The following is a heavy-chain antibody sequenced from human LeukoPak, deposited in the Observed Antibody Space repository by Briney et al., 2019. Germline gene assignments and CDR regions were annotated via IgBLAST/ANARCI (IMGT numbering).Heavy chain of an antibody. D-gene: IGHD1-1*01. CDR2: IYPGDSDI. J-gene: IGHJ6*02. CDR1: GYSFTSYW. CDR3: ARHGTGTTSYGMDV. Sequence: GESLKISCKGFGYSFTSYWLGWVRQMPGKGLEWMGIIYPGDSDIRYSPSLQGQVIFSADKSISTAYLQWSSLKASDSAMYYCARHGTGTTSYGMDVWGQGTTVTVSS. V-gene: IGHV5-51*01.